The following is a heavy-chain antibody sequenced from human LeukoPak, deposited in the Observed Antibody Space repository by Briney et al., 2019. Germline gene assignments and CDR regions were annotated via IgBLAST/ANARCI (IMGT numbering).Heavy chain of an antibody. CDR2: INHSGST. CDR3: ASVKSGSYYSRWFDP. CDR1: GGSFSGYY. Sequence: SETLSLTCAVYGGSFSGYYWSWIRQPPGKGLEWIGEINHSGSTNYNPSLKSRVTISVDTSKNQFSLKLSSVTAADTAVYYCASVKSGSYYSRWFDPWGQGTLVAVSS. J-gene: IGHJ5*02. V-gene: IGHV4-34*01. D-gene: IGHD1-26*01.